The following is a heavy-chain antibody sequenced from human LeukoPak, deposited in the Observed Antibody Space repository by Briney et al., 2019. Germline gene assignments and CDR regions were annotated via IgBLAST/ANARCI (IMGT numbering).Heavy chain of an antibody. CDR2: INHSGST. D-gene: IGHD5-18*01. CDR1: GGSFSGYY. J-gene: IGHJ4*02. V-gene: IGHV4-34*01. CDR3: ARGLVDTASGHFDY. Sequence: SETLSLTCAVYGGSFSGYYWSWIRQPPGKGLEWIGEINHSGSTNYNPSLKSRVTISVDTSKNQFSLKLSSVAAADTAVYYCARGLVDTASGHFDYWGQGTLVTVSS.